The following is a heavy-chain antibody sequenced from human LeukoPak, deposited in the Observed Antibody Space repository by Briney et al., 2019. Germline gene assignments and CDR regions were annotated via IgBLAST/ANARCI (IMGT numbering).Heavy chain of an antibody. CDR3: ARSYSSTVNPDNWFDP. CDR1: GYSFTSYW. Sequence: GEPLKISCKGSGYSFTSYWIGWVRQMPGKGLEWMGIIYPGDSDTRYSPSFQGQVTISADKSISTAYLQWSSLKASDTAMYYCARSYSSTVNPDNWFDPWGQGTLVTVSS. CDR2: IYPGDSDT. J-gene: IGHJ5*02. D-gene: IGHD4-17*01. V-gene: IGHV5-51*01.